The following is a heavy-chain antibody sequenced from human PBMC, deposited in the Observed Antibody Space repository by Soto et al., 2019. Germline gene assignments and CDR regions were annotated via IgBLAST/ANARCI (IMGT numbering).Heavy chain of an antibody. D-gene: IGHD3-9*01. Sequence: GGSLRLSCAASGFTFSSYGMHWVRQAPGKGLEWVAVISYDGSNKYYADSVKGRFTISRDNSKNTLYLQMNSLRAEDTAVYYCARGARLRYFDWLLFGDYWGQGTLVTVSS. CDR2: ISYDGSNK. J-gene: IGHJ4*02. CDR1: GFTFSSYG. V-gene: IGHV3-30*03. CDR3: ARGARLRYFDWLLFGDY.